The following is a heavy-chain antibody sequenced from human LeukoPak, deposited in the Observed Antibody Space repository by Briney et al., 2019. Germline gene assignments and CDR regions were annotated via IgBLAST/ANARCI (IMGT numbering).Heavy chain of an antibody. D-gene: IGHD1-26*01. CDR2: IYDSGST. CDR1: GGSMSSYY. V-gene: IGHV4-59*08. CDR3: ARHGTSGIYRRPFDI. Sequence: NPSETLSLTCTVSGGSMSSYYWSWIRQPPGKGLEWIGCIYDSGSTNYNPSLKSRVTISVDTSNNQFSLKLNSVTAADTAVYYCARHGTSGIYRRPFDIWGQGTMVTVSS. J-gene: IGHJ3*02.